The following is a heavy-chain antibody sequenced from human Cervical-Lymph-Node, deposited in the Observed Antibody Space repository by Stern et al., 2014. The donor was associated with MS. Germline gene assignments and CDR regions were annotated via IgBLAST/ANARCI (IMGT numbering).Heavy chain of an antibody. J-gene: IGHJ5*02. CDR1: EYNFNTHW. CDR2: IYPGNSDT. CDR3: ARHGGPNWNHEAHNWFDP. Sequence: EVQLVESGAEVKKPGESLKISCKGSEYNFNTHWIAWVRQMPGKGLEWLGNIYPGNSDTRYTPSLQGQVSISADKSITTAYLHLSSLKASDSAMYYCARHGGPNWNHEAHNWFDPWGQGTLVTVSS. V-gene: IGHV5-51*01. D-gene: IGHD1-14*01.